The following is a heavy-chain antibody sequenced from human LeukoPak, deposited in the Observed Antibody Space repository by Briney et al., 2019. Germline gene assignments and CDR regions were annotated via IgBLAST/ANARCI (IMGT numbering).Heavy chain of an antibody. CDR1: GYTFTGYY. J-gene: IGHJ4*02. V-gene: IGHV1-2*02. CDR3: ASCYYDSSGYSFDY. CDR2: INPNSGGT. Sequence: ASVTVSCKASGYTFTGYYMHWVRQAPGQGLEWMGWINPNSGGTDYAQNFQGRVTMTRNTSISTAYMELSRLRSDDTAVYYCASCYYDSSGYSFDYWGQGTLVTVSS. D-gene: IGHD3-22*01.